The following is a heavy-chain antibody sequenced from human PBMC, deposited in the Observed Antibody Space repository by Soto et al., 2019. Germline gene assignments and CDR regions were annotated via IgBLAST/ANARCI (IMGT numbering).Heavy chain of an antibody. CDR2: INRNSGDT. Sequence: GASVKVSCKASGYTFTGYYVHWVRQAPGQGLEWMGWINRNSGDTYLAQRFQGRVTMNRDTSIGTAYMELRGLTSDDTAEYYCAKGGAIVAAGTRVYLYNAMDVWGQGTTVTVSS. J-gene: IGHJ6*02. D-gene: IGHD1-26*01. CDR3: AKGGAIVAAGTRVYLYNAMDV. CDR1: GYTFTGYY. V-gene: IGHV1-2*02.